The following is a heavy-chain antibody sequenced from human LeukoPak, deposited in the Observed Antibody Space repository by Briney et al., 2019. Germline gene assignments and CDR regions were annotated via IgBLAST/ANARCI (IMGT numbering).Heavy chain of an antibody. D-gene: IGHD3-22*01. Sequence: GGSLGLSCAASGFTFSSYWMSWVRQAPGKGLEWVANIKQDGSEKYYVDSVKGRFTISRDNAKNSLYLQMNSLRAEDTAVYYCARVGGFGGYYDSSGYFDYWGQGTLVTVSS. CDR2: IKQDGSEK. J-gene: IGHJ4*02. CDR1: GFTFSSYW. CDR3: ARVGGFGGYYDSSGYFDY. V-gene: IGHV3-7*01.